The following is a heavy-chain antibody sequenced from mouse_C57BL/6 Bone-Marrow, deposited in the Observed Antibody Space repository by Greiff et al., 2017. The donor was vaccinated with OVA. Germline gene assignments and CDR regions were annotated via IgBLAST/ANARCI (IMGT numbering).Heavy chain of an antibody. D-gene: IGHD1-1*01. CDR1: GFTFTNYH. Sequence: EVQVVESGGGLVQPGDSLSLSCAASGFTFTNYHMSWVRQPPGKALEWLAFIRNKPNGSTTEYSASVKGRFTISRDNSQSILYLQMNALRAEDSATYYCARYKGRVAVDYFDYWGQGTALTVSS. V-gene: IGHV7-3*01. CDR2: IRNKPNGSTT. CDR3: ARYKGRVAVDYFDY. J-gene: IGHJ2*01.